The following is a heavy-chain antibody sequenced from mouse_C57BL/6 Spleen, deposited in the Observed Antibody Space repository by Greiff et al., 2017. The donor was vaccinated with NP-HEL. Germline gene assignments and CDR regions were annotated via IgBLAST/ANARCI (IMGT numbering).Heavy chain of an antibody. CDR3: ARSGDYDGTTGAMDY. J-gene: IGHJ4*01. CDR1: GYTFTSYW. Sequence: QVQLQQPGAELVRPGSSVKLSCKASGYTFTSYWMHWVKQRPIQGLEWIGNIDPSDSETHYNQKFKDKATLTVDKSSSTAYMQLSSLTSEDSAVYYCARSGDYDGTTGAMDYWGQGTSVTVSS. CDR2: IDPSDSET. D-gene: IGHD2-3*01. V-gene: IGHV1-52*01.